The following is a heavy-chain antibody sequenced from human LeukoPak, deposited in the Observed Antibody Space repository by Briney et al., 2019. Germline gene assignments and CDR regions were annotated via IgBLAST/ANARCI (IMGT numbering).Heavy chain of an antibody. CDR3: ASDRGYCSGGSCRYSFDY. Sequence: GGSLRLSCAASGFTFRSYGMHWVRQAPGKGLEWVAVISYDGRNKYYADPVKGRFTISRDNSKNTLYLQMNSLRAEDTAVYYCASDRGYCSGGSCRYSFDYWGQGTLVTVSS. V-gene: IGHV3-30*03. CDR2: ISYDGRNK. D-gene: IGHD2-15*01. J-gene: IGHJ4*02. CDR1: GFTFRSYG.